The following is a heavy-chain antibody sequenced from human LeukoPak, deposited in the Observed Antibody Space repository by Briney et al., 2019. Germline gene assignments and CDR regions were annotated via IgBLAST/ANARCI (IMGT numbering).Heavy chain of an antibody. CDR1: GYTFTSHD. Sequence: GASVKVSCKASGYTFTSHDINWVRQATGQGLEWMGWMNPNSGNTGYAQKFQGRVTITRNTSISTAYMELSSLRSEDTAVYYCARKFPGGDSSGYYTWRYYYYMDVWGKGTTVTVSS. D-gene: IGHD3-22*01. CDR3: ARKFPGGDSSGYYTWRYYYYMDV. J-gene: IGHJ6*03. CDR2: MNPNSGNT. V-gene: IGHV1-8*03.